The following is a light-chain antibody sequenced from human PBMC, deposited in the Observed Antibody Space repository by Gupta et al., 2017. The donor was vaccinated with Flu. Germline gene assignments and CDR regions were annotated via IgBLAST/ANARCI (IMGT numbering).Light chain of an antibody. CDR1: QSVSSN. V-gene: IGKV3-15*01. CDR2: GAS. Sequence: ATLSVSPGERATLSCRASQSVSSNLAWYQQKPGQAPRLLIYGASTRATGIPARFSGSGSGTEFTLTISSLQSEDFAVYYCQQYKNRPPLTFGGGTKVEIK. J-gene: IGKJ4*01. CDR3: QQYKNRPPLT.